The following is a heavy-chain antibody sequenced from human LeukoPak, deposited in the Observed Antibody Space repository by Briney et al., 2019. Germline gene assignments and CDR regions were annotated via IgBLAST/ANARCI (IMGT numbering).Heavy chain of an antibody. V-gene: IGHV3-7*03. CDR2: INRDGSER. Sequence: GGSLRLSCAASGFTFSNYWMTWVRQAPGKGLEWVANINRDGSERYHVDSVKGRFTISRDDAKSSLYLQMNSLRAEDTAVYYCARRNAMDVWGQGTTVIVFS. CDR3: ARRNAMDV. J-gene: IGHJ6*02. CDR1: GFTFSNYW.